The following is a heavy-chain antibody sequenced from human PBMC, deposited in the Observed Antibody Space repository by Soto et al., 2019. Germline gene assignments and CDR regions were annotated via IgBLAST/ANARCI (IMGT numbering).Heavy chain of an antibody. D-gene: IGHD2-21*01. J-gene: IGHJ4*02. V-gene: IGHV3-9*01. CDR2: ISWNSGDI. CDR3: VRDMQLWRLDS. Sequence: RAVRGKCVELGLPCVVKKKHWVRHIPGKGLEWVSGISWNSGDIGYVDSVKGRFTISRDNAKNTLYLHMNSLRAEDTAVYYCVRDMQLWRLDSWGQGTLVTVSS. CDR1: GLPCVVKK.